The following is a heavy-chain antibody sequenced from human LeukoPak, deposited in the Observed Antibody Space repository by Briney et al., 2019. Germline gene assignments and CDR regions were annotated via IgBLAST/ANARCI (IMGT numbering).Heavy chain of an antibody. CDR3: ARRLKNSRGIDY. V-gene: IGHV5-51*03. J-gene: IGHJ4*02. CDR2: IYPGDSDT. D-gene: IGHD2/OR15-2a*01. CDR1: GYIFTNYW. Sequence: GESLKISCKGSGYIFTNYWIGWVRQMPGKGLEWMGIIYPGDSDTRHSPSFQGQVTFSADKSISTAYLQWSSLKASDTAIYYCARRLKNSRGIDYWGQGTLVTVSS.